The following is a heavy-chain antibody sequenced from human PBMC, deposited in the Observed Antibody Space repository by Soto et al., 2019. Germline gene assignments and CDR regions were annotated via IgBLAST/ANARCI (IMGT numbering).Heavy chain of an antibody. J-gene: IGHJ4*02. CDR2: SSGSGGST. V-gene: IGHV3-23*01. Sequence: EVQLLESGGGLVQPGGSLRLSCAASGFTFSSYAMSWVRQAPGKGLEWVSASSGSGGSTYYADSVKGRFTISRDNSKNTLYLQMNSLRAEDTAVYYCAKDAVPYYYGSGSYLGYWGQGTLVTVSS. CDR1: GFTFSSYA. D-gene: IGHD3-10*01. CDR3: AKDAVPYYYGSGSYLGY.